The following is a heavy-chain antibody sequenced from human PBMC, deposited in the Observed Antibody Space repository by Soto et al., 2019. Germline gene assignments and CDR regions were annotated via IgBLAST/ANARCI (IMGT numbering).Heavy chain of an antibody. Sequence: GGSLRLSCAASGFTFSSYSMNWVRQAPGKGLEWVSYIRKSSSAMYYADSVKGRFTISRDDAKNSLYLQMNSLRAADTAVYYCARGDNGSGSYSFYYYYYGMDVWGQGTTVTVSS. D-gene: IGHD3-10*01. CDR1: GFTFSSYS. CDR2: IRKSSSAM. CDR3: ARGDNGSGSYSFYYYYYGMDV. V-gene: IGHV3-48*01. J-gene: IGHJ6*02.